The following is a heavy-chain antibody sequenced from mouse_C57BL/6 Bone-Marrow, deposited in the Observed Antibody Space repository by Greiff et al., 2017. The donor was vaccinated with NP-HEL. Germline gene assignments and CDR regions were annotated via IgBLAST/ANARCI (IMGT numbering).Heavy chain of an antibody. D-gene: IGHD1-1*01. V-gene: IGHV1-53*01. CDR2: INPSNGGT. CDR3: ARAPSYYYGSSAWFAY. Sequence: QVQLKQPGTELVKPGASVKLSCKASGYTFTSYWMHWVKQRPGQGLEWIGNINPSNGGTNYNEKFKSKATLTVDKSSSTAYMQLSSLTSEDSAVYYCARAPSYYYGSSAWFAYWGQGTLVTVSA. J-gene: IGHJ3*01. CDR1: GYTFTSYW.